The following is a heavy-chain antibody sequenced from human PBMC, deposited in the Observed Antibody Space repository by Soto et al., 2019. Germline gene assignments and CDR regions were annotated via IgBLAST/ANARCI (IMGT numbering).Heavy chain of an antibody. D-gene: IGHD4-17*01. CDR3: AKSNGDYAWLDP. V-gene: IGHV3-23*01. Sequence: EVRLLESGGGLVQPGGSLRVSCAASGFTFSSTAMSWVRQAAGKGLEWVSGISGSGGSTYYADSVKGRFTISRDNSKNTLYLQMNSLRAEDTAIYYCAKSNGDYAWLDPWGQGTLVTVSS. CDR1: GFTFSSTA. J-gene: IGHJ5*02. CDR2: ISGSGGST.